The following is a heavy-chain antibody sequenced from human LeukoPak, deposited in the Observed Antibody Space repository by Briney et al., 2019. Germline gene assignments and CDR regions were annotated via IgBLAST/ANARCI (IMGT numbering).Heavy chain of an antibody. J-gene: IGHJ4*02. D-gene: IGHD5-12*01. CDR1: GFTFSSYG. CDR2: IWFDGSNK. Sequence: PGRSLRLSCAASGFTFSSYGMHWVRQAPGKGLEWVAVIWFDGSNKYYADSVKGRFTISRDNSKNTLYLQMNSLRAEDTAVYYGARQSSGYDLGYWGQGTLVTVSS. V-gene: IGHV3-33*01. CDR3: ARQSSGYDLGY.